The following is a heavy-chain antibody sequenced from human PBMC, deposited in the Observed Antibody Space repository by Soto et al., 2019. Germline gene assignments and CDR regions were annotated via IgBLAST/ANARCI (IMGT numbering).Heavy chain of an antibody. D-gene: IGHD2-21*02. CDR2: IVVGSGNT. J-gene: IGHJ6*02. Sequence: ASVKVSCKASGFTFTSSAVQWVRQARGQRLEWIGWIVVGSGNTNYAQKFQERVTITRDMSTSTAYMELSSLRSEDTAVYYCAADGGLLRVEDYYYYGMDVWGQGTTVTVSS. CDR1: GFTFTSSA. CDR3: AADGGLLRVEDYYYYGMDV. V-gene: IGHV1-58*01.